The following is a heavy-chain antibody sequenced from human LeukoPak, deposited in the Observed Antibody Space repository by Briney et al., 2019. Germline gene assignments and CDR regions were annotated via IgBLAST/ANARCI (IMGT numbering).Heavy chain of an antibody. Sequence: PSETLSLTCTVSGGSISSYYWSWIRQPPGKGLEWIGYIYYSGSTRYNPSFQSRVSISMDMSKTHFSLKLTSVTAADTAVYYCARLLNNDNAGDPDTFDMWGPGTMVTVSS. CDR1: GGSISSYY. CDR2: IYYSGST. CDR3: ARLLNNDNAGDPDTFDM. D-gene: IGHD4-17*01. V-gene: IGHV4-59*08. J-gene: IGHJ3*02.